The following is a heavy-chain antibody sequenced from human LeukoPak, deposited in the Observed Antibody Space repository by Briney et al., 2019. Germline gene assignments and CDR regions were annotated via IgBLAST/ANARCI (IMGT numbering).Heavy chain of an antibody. J-gene: IGHJ4*02. CDR2: ISSNGGST. Sequence: GGSLRLSCAASGFTFSSYAMHWVRQAPGEGLEYVSAISSNGGSTYYANSVKGRFTIPRDNSKNTLYLQMGSLRAEDMAVYYCARGRGFDYWGQGTLVTVSS. CDR1: GFTFSSYA. CDR3: ARGRGFDY. D-gene: IGHD3-10*01. V-gene: IGHV3-64*01.